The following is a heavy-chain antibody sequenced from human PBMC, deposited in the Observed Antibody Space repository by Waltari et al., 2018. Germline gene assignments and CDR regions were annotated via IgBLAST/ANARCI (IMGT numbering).Heavy chain of an antibody. CDR1: GFTFSSDD. CDR3: ERESYYYGSGHLGD. J-gene: IGHJ4*02. D-gene: IGHD3-10*01. Sequence: EVQLVESGGGLVQPGGSLRLSCAASGFTFSSDDMNCIHQAPGKGLDGVSEISSSGSTICYADSVKGRFTISRDNAKNSLYLQMNSLRAEDTAVHYCERESYYYGSGHLGDWDQGTLVTVSS. V-gene: IGHV3-48*03. CDR2: ISSSGSTI.